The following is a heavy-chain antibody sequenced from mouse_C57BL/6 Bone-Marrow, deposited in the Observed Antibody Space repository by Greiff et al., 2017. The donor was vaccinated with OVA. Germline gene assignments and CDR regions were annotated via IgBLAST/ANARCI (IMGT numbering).Heavy chain of an antibody. V-gene: IGHV1-81*01. CDR1: GYTFTSYG. Sequence: VQLQQSEAELARPGASVKLSCKASGYTFTSYGISWVKQRTGQGLEWIGEIYPRSGNTYYNEKFKGKATLTADKSSSTAYMELRSLTSEDSAVYFCARGHGDWFAYWGQGTLVTVSA. J-gene: IGHJ3*01. CDR2: IYPRSGNT. D-gene: IGHD2-13*01. CDR3: ARGHGDWFAY.